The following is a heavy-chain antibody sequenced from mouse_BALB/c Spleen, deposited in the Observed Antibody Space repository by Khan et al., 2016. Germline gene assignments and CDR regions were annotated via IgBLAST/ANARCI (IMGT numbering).Heavy chain of an antibody. J-gene: IGHJ4*01. CDR3: ARVWGDY. D-gene: IGHD1-1*02. CDR1: GCSLTGYG. V-gene: IGHV2-6-7*01. CDR2: IWGDGST. Sequence: QVQLKESGPGLVAPSQSLSITCTVSGCSLTGYGVNWVRQPPGKGLEWLGMIWGDGSTDYNSALKSRLNINKDNSKSQVFLKMNSLQTDDTARYYCARVWGDYWGQGTSVTVSS.